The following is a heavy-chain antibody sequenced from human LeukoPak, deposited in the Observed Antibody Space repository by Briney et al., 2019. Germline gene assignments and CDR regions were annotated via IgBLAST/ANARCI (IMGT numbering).Heavy chain of an antibody. D-gene: IGHD3-10*01. CDR2: ISGSGGST. V-gene: IGHV3-23*01. CDR3: AKDSNYYDSGTPVG. Sequence: PGGSLRLPCTASGFTFSSYAMSWVRQAPGKGLEWVSAISGSGGSTYYADSVKGRFTISRDNSKNTLYLQLNSLRAEDTAVYYCAKDSNYYDSGTPVGWGQGTLVTVSS. CDR1: GFTFSSYA. J-gene: IGHJ4*02.